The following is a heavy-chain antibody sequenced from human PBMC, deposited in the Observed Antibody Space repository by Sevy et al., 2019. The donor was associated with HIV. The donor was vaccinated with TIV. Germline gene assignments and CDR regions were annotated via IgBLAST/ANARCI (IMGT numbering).Heavy chain of an antibody. D-gene: IGHD6-19*01. V-gene: IGHV3-74*01. J-gene: IGHJ5*02. CDR2: IEKDGSKT. CDR3: ARDSYSSVSSDVGWFAR. Sequence: GGSLRLSCEASGFFFSNFWMHWVRQTPGKGLEWVSRIEKDGSKTINAGSVRGRFIVSRDNSKKTVSLQMNSLRVEDSAIYYCARDSYSSVSSDVGWFARLGQWTLVTVSS. CDR1: GFFFSNFW.